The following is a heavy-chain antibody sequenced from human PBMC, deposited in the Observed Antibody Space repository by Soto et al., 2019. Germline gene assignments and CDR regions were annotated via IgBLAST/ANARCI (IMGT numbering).Heavy chain of an antibody. CDR2: IYYSGST. CDR3: VRRWARSFDF. J-gene: IGHJ4*02. V-gene: IGHV4-59*08. CDR1: GGSISSYY. D-gene: IGHD6-13*01. Sequence: SETLSLTCTVSGGSISSYYWSWIRQPPGKGLEWIGYIYYSGSTNYNPSLKSRVTISVDTSKNQFSLKLSSVTAADTAVYYCVRRWARSFDFWGPAILVT.